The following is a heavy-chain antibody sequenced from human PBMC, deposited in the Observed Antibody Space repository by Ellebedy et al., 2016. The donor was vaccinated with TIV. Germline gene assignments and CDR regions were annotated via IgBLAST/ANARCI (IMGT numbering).Heavy chain of an antibody. J-gene: IGHJ4*02. CDR3: TTVDGH. V-gene: IGHV3-30-3*01. Sequence: PGGSLRLSCAASGFTFSSYAMHWVRQAPGKGLEWVAVISYDGSNKYYADSVKGRFTISRDNSKNTLYLQMNSLRAEDTAVYYCTTVDGHWGQGTLVTVSS. CDR1: GFTFSSYA. D-gene: IGHD5-24*01. CDR2: ISYDGSNK.